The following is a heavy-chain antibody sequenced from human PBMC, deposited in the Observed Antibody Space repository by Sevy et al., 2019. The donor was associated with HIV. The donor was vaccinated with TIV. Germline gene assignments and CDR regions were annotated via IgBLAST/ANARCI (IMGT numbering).Heavy chain of an antibody. V-gene: IGHV1-69*13. CDR1: GGTFSSYA. CDR2: IIPIFGTA. CDR3: ARDTQQLVLPLRPYYMDV. D-gene: IGHD6-13*01. Sequence: ASVKVSCKASGGTFSSYAISWVRQAPGQGLEWMGGIIPIFGTANYAQKFQGRVTITADESTSTAYMELSSLRSEDTAVYYCARDTQQLVLPLRPYYMDVWGKGTTVTVSS. J-gene: IGHJ6*03.